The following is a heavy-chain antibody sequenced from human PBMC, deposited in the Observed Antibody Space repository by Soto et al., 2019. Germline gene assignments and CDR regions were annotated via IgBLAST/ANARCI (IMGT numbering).Heavy chain of an antibody. V-gene: IGHV1-18*01. Sequence: QVQLVQSGVEVKKPGASVKVSCKASGYTFNTYVIAWVRQAPGQGLEWMGWIRGDNRDTDHAEKFQGRVTMTTDTSTSTTYLELTNLRSDDTAVYYCARGGNWNYAMDVWGQGTPVTVSS. J-gene: IGHJ6*01. CDR2: IRGDNRDT. CDR1: GYTFNTYV. D-gene: IGHD1-20*01. CDR3: ARGGNWNYAMDV.